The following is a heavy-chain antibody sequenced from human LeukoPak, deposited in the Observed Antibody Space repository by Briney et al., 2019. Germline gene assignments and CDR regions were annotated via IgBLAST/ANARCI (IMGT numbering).Heavy chain of an antibody. Sequence: SVKVSCKASGFTFTSSAVQWVRQARGQRLEWIGWIVVGSGNTNYAQKFQGRVTITRDMSTSTAYMELSSLRSEDTAVYYCAASSSSWYKPLDYWGQGTLVTVSS. CDR1: GFTFTSSA. D-gene: IGHD6-13*01. CDR2: IVVGSGNT. V-gene: IGHV1-58*01. J-gene: IGHJ4*02. CDR3: AASSSSWYKPLDY.